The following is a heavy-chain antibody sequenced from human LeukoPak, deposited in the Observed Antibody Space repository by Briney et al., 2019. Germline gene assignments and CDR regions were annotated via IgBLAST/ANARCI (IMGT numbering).Heavy chain of an antibody. CDR1: GFTFSSYS. V-gene: IGHV3-21*01. CDR2: ISSSSSYI. J-gene: IGHJ4*02. CDR3: ARGYSSSWSIFDY. Sequence: GGSLRLSCAASGFTFSSYSMNWVRQAPGKGLEWVSSISSSSSYIYYADSVRGRFTISRDNAKNSLYLQMNSLRAEDTAVYYCARGYSSSWSIFDYWGQGTLVTVSS. D-gene: IGHD6-13*01.